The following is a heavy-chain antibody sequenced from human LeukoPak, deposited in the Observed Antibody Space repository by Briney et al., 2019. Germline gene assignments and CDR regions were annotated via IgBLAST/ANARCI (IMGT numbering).Heavy chain of an antibody. CDR2: VNDNGANT. Sequence: PGGSLRLPCAASGFTFSKNGMSWVRQAPGKGLEWVSTVNDNGANTHYAASVKGRFTISRDNSRNTLLLEMNSLRADDTALYYCTKGDGGYYPIDNWSQGTLVIVSS. J-gene: IGHJ4*02. V-gene: IGHV3-23*01. CDR1: GFTFSKNG. D-gene: IGHD1-26*01. CDR3: TKGDGGYYPIDN.